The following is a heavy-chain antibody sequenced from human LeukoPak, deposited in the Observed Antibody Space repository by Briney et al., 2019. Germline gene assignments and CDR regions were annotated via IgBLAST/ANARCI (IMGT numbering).Heavy chain of an antibody. V-gene: IGHV1-46*01. CDR1: GYTFTVYY. CDR3: ARESDDYVWGSYYGMDV. D-gene: IGHD3-16*01. Sequence: ASVKVSCKASGYTFTVYYIHWVRQAPGQGLEWMGRIHPSGGNTTYAQNFQGRVTMTRDTSTSTVFLELSSLRSEDTAVYYCARESDDYVWGSYYGMDVWGQGTTVTVSS. J-gene: IGHJ6*02. CDR2: IHPSGGNT.